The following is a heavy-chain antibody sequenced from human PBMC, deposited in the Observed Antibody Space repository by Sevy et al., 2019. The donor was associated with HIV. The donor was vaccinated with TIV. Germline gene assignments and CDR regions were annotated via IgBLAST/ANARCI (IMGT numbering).Heavy chain of an antibody. J-gene: IGHJ4*02. CDR3: ASGREYYYGNSGYFDY. CDR2: FDPEDGET. D-gene: IGHD3-22*01. Sequence: ASVKVSCKVSGYTLTKLSMHRVRQAPGKGLEWMGGFDPEDGETIYAQKFQDRITMTEDTSTDTAYMELNSLRSEDTAVYYCASGREYYYGNSGYFDYWGQGTLVTVSS. V-gene: IGHV1-24*01. CDR1: GYTLTKLS.